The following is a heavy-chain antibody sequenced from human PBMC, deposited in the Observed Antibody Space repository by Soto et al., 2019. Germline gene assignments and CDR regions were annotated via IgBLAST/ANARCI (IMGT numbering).Heavy chain of an antibody. CDR2: ISTTSFTI. CDR1: GFSFSTYD. D-gene: IGHD2-15*01. J-gene: IGHJ5*01. Sequence: GSLRLSCAASGFSFSTYDMDWVRQAPGKAPEWIAHISTTSFTIYYADSVKGRFTISRDNVRNSLCLEMKSLRDEDTAVYYCARDRCFDGSCYSASDSWGQGILVTVSS. CDR3: ARDRCFDGSCYSASDS. V-gene: IGHV3-48*02.